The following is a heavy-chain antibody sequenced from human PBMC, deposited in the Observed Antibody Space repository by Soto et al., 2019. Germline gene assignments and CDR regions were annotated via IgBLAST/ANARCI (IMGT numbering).Heavy chain of an antibody. V-gene: IGHV3-48*03. CDR2: ISSSGSTI. D-gene: IGHD3-22*01. CDR3: ARTTMIVVGAFDI. Sequence: GGSLILSCAASGFTFSSYEMNWVRQAPGKGLEWVSYISSSGSTIYYADSVKGRFTISRDNAKNSLYLQMNSLRAEDTAVYYCARTTMIVVGAFDIWGQGTMVTVSS. J-gene: IGHJ3*02. CDR1: GFTFSSYE.